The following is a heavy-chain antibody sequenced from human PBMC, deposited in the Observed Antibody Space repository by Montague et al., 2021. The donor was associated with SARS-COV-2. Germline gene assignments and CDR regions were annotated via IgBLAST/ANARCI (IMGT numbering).Heavy chain of an antibody. CDR3: ARVPDYYDSSGYYFDAFDF. CDR2: INHSGSI. CDR1: RGSINNYY. V-gene: IGHV4-34*01. Sequence: SETLSLTCSVSRGSINNYYWSWIRQPPGKGLEWIGEINHSGSINYNPSLKSRVTISVDTSKNQFSLKLSSVTAADTAVYYCARVPDYYDSSGYYFDAFDFWGQGTMVTVSS. D-gene: IGHD3-22*01. J-gene: IGHJ3*01.